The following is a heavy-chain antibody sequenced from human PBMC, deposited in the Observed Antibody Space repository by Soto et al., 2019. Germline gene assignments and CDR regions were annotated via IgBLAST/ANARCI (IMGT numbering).Heavy chain of an antibody. D-gene: IGHD3-9*01. CDR3: ARQYYDILTYDY. V-gene: IGHV4-59*08. J-gene: IGHJ4*02. Sequence: SETLSLTCTVSGGSISSYYWSWIRQPPGKGLEGIGYIYYSGSTNYNPSLKSRVTISVDTSKNQFSLKLSSVTAADTAVYYCARQYYDILTYDYWGQGTLVTVSS. CDR1: GGSISSYY. CDR2: IYYSGST.